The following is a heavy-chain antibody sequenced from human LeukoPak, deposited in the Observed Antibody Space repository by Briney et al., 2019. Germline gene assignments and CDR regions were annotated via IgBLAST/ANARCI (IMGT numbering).Heavy chain of an antibody. Sequence: ASVTVSCKASGYTFTGYYMHWVRQAPGQGLEWMGWINPNSGGTNYAQKFQGRVTMTRDTSISTAYMELSRLRSDDTAVYYCATFFYVGTTRAHDAFDIWGQGTMVTVSS. CDR3: ATFFYVGTTRAHDAFDI. CDR1: GYTFTGYY. V-gene: IGHV1-2*02. J-gene: IGHJ3*02. D-gene: IGHD3-16*01. CDR2: INPNSGGT.